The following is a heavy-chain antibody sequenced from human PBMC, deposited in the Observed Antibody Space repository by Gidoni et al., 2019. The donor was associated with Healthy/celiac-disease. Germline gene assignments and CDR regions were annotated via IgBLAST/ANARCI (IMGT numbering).Heavy chain of an antibody. CDR1: GFTFSSYS. CDR3: ARDLYAQQLRGAGLYYYYGMDV. D-gene: IGHD2-8*01. J-gene: IGHJ6*02. CDR2: ISSSSSTI. V-gene: IGHV3-48*02. Sequence: VTLVESGGGWVRPGGALRLSCAASGFTFSSYSMNCVRQAPGKGLEWVSYISSSSSTIYYAASVKGRFTISRDNAKNSLYLQMNSLRDEDTAVYYCARDLYAQQLRGAGLYYYYGMDVWGQGTTVTVSS.